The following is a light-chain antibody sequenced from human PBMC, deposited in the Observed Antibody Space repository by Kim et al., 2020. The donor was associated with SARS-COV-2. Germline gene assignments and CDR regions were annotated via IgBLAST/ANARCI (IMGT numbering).Light chain of an antibody. CDR3: SSYAGSNNFVV. Sequence: QSVNISCTGTSSDVGGYNYVTWYQQHPGKAPKLMIYEVSKRPSGVPDRFSGSKSGNTASLTVSGLQAEDEADYYCSSYAGSNNFVVFGGGTQLTVL. CDR1: SSDVGGYNY. V-gene: IGLV2-8*01. J-gene: IGLJ2*01. CDR2: EVS.